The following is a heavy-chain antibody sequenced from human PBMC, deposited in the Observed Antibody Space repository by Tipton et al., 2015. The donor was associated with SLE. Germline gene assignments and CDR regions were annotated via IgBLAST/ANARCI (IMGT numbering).Heavy chain of an antibody. V-gene: IGHV4-61*05. CDR1: GGSISSSSYY. D-gene: IGHD2-8*02. J-gene: IGHJ6*03. CDR3: ARGLSSLVGFYYYYYMDV. CDR2: IYYSGST. Sequence: TLSLTCTVSGGSISSSSYYWSWIRQPPGKGLEWIGYIYYSGSTNYNPSLKSRVTISVDTSKNQFSLKLSSVTAADTAVYYCARGLSSLVGFYYYYYMDVWGKGTTVTVSS.